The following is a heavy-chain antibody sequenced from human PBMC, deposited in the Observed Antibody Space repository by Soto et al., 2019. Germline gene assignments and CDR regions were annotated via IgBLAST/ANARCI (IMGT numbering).Heavy chain of an antibody. J-gene: IGHJ6*02. CDR2: ISSSSTI. CDR1: GFTFSSYS. V-gene: IGHV3-48*02. D-gene: IGHD6-13*01. CDR3: ARDGSSSWYYYYGMDV. Sequence: PGGSLRLSCAASGFTFSSYSMNWVRQAPGKGLEWVSYISSSSTIYYADSVKGRFTISRDNAKNSLYLQMNSLRDEDTAVYYCARDGSSSWYYYYGMDVWGQGTTVTVSS.